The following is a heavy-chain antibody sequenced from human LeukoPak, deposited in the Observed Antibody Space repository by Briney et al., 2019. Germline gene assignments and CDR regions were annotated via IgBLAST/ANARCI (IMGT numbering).Heavy chain of an antibody. V-gene: IGHV4-34*01. Sequence: PSETLSLTCAVYGGSFSGYYWSWIRQPPGKGLEWIGEINHSGSTNYNPSLKSRVTISVDTSKNQFSLKLSSVTAADTAVYYCARGGVRFLEWLTRTEYFQHWGQGTLVTVSS. D-gene: IGHD3-3*01. CDR1: GGSFSGYY. CDR2: INHSGST. CDR3: ARGGVRFLEWLTRTEYFQH. J-gene: IGHJ1*01.